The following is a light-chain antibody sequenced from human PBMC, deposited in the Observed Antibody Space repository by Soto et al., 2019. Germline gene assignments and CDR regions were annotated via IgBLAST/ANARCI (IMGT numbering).Light chain of an antibody. V-gene: IGLV2-14*01. Sequence: QSVLTQPASVSGSPGQSITISCTGSSSDVGAYSFVSWYQHHPGKAPKLILYEVTAHPSGVSSRFSGSKSGNTASLTISGLQADDEANYYCSSYTSSNTPYVFGTGTKVTVL. CDR2: EVT. J-gene: IGLJ1*01. CDR3: SSYTSSNTPYV. CDR1: SSDVGAYSF.